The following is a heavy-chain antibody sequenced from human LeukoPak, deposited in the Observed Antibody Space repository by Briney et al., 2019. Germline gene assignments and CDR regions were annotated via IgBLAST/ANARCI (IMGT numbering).Heavy chain of an antibody. D-gene: IGHD3-10*01. V-gene: IGHV3-11*01. CDR3: ARRMVRGVITRADWFDL. CDR2: ITSTNSGSVI. Sequence: GGSLRLSCAASGFAFSDYYMSWIRQAPGKGLEWISYITSTNSGSVIYYADSVQGRFTVSRDNAKNSLYLQMSSLRAEDTAVYYCARRMVRGVITRADWFDLWGQGTLVTVSS. CDR1: GFAFSDYY. J-gene: IGHJ5*02.